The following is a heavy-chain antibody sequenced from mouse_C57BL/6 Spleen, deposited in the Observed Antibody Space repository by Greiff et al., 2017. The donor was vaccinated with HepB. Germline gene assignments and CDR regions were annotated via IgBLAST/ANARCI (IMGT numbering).Heavy chain of an antibody. CDR3: ARSTTVDYFDY. Sequence: VQLQQSGAELVKPGASVKLSCKASGYTFTSYWMQWVKQRPGQGLEWIGEIDPSDSYTDYNQKFKGKATLTVDTSSSTAYMQLSSLTSEDSAVYYCARSTTVDYFDYWGQGTTLTVSS. CDR1: GYTFTSYW. V-gene: IGHV1-50*01. J-gene: IGHJ2*01. CDR2: IDPSDSYT. D-gene: IGHD1-1*01.